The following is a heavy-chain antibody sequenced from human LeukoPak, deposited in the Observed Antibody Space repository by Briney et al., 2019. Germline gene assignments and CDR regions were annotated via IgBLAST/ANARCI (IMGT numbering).Heavy chain of an antibody. D-gene: IGHD3-10*01. CDR1: GFTFSSYG. Sequence: PGRSLRPSFAASGFTFSSYGMHWVRQAPGKGLEWVAVISYEGSNKYYSDSVKGRFTNSRDKSKNRLYLQMNSVRAEDTVVYYCAKDLLGEADGYWGQGTLVTVSS. V-gene: IGHV3-30*18. CDR2: ISYEGSNK. J-gene: IGHJ4*02. CDR3: AKDLLGEADGY.